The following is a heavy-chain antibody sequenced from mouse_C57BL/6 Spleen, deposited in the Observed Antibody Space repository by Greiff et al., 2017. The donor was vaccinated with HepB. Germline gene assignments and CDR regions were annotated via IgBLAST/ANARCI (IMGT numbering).Heavy chain of an antibody. D-gene: IGHD1-1*01. V-gene: IGHV1-82*01. CDR2: IYTGDGDT. J-gene: IGHJ4*01. Sequence: LVESGPELVKPGGSVKISCKASGYAFSSSWMNWVQQRPGKGLEWIGRIYTGDGDTNYNGKFKGQVTLTAAKSTSTAYMQLNSLTSEDPAIDFYSRAYYGQAHYALDYWGQGTSLTVSS. CDR3: SRAYYGQAHYALDY. CDR1: GYAFSSSW.